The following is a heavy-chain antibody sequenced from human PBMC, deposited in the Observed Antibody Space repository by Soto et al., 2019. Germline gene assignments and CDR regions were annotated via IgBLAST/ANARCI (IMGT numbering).Heavy chain of an antibody. CDR2: IYYSGTT. CDR3: ARRPDYYGSGRPLGWFDP. J-gene: IGHJ5*02. V-gene: IGHV4-31*03. Sequence: SETLSLTCTVSGGSISSGGYYWSWIRQHPGKGLEWIGYIYYSGTTYYNTSLKSRVTISVDTSKNQFSLKLSSVTAADTAVYYCARRPDYYGSGRPLGWFDPWGQGTLVTVSS. D-gene: IGHD3-10*01. CDR1: GGSISSGGYY.